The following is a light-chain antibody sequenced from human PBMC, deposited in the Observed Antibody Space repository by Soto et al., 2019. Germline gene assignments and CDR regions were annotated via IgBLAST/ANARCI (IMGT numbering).Light chain of an antibody. CDR2: DAS. CDR1: LDIDNY. Sequence: DIQRTQSPSSLSASVGDRVTITCQASLDIDNYLNWYQQKPGEAPKLVIYDASILETGVPSRFSGSGSGTDFTFTISSLQPEDVATYYCQHYHNLPMYTFGQGTRLEIK. J-gene: IGKJ2*01. CDR3: QHYHNLPMYT. V-gene: IGKV1-33*01.